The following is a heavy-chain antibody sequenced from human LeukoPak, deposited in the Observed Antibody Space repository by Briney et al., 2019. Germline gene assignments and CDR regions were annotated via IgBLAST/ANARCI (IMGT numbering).Heavy chain of an antibody. CDR2: IFYTGST. D-gene: IGHD2-15*01. J-gene: IGHJ3*02. V-gene: IGHV4-61*03. Sequence: NPSETLSLTCTVSGGSISSSYYWRWIRQPPGKGLEWIGHIFYTGSTNYNPSLKSRVTISVDTSKNHFSLRLRSVTAADTAVYYCARGTPDIWGQGTMVTVSS. CDR1: GGSISSSYY. CDR3: ARGTPDI.